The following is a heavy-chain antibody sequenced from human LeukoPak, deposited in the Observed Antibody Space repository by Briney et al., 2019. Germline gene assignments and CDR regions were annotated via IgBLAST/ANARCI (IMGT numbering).Heavy chain of an antibody. CDR3: ASGDRVAAVD. Sequence: ASVKVSCKASGGTFDGDTLSWVRQAPGQGLEWMGRIIPRFRTVDYAQKFRGRVIISADTSTSTAFMELSGLRSEDTAVYYCASGDRVAAVDWGQGTLVTVSS. CDR1: GGTFDGDT. V-gene: IGHV1-69*08. J-gene: IGHJ4*02. D-gene: IGHD6-19*01. CDR2: IIPRFRTV.